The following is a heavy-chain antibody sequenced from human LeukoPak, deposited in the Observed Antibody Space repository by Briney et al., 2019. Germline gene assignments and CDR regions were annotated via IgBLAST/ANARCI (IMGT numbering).Heavy chain of an antibody. D-gene: IGHD5-24*01. J-gene: IGHJ4*02. CDR3: ARDYKYAFDN. CDR2: IGIDSGNT. V-gene: IGHV3-48*01. Sequence: GGSLRLSCAASGFTFNIYGMSWVRQAPGKGLEWISYIGIDSGNTHYADSVKGRFTISGDKAKNPLYLQMHSLRVEDTAVYYCARDYKYAFDNWGQGTLVTVSS. CDR1: GFTFNIYG.